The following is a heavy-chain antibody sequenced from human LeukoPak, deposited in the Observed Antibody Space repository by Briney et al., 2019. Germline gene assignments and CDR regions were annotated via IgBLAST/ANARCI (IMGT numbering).Heavy chain of an antibody. D-gene: IGHD2-15*01. Sequence: QAGGSLRLSCAASGFTFSTYGMHWVRQAPGKGLEWVAFIRSDGINKYYADSVKGRFTISRDNSKNTLYLQMNSLRAEDTAVYYCAKEWGRYCSGGRCYYYYYMDVWGKGTTVTISS. CDR1: GFTFSTYG. J-gene: IGHJ6*03. CDR2: IRSDGINK. V-gene: IGHV3-30*02. CDR3: AKEWGRYCSGGRCYYYYYMDV.